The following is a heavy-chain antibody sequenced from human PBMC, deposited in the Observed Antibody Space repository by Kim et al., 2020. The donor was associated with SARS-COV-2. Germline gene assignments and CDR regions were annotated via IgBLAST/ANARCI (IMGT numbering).Heavy chain of an antibody. CDR1: GGTFSSYA. CDR3: ASPGGRMVRGPRRGAFDI. J-gene: IGHJ3*02. V-gene: IGHV1-69*13. Sequence: SVKVSCKASGGTFSSYAISWVRQAPGQGLEWMGGIIPIFGTANYAQKFQGRVTITADESTSTAYMELSSLRSEDTAVYYCASPGGRMVRGPRRGAFDIWGQGTMVTVSS. D-gene: IGHD3-10*01. CDR2: IIPIFGTA.